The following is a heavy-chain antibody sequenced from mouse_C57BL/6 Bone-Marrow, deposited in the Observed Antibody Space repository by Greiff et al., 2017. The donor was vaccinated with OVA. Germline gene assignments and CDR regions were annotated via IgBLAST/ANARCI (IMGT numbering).Heavy chain of an antibody. CDR1: GYTFTSYW. D-gene: IGHD2-3*01. Sequence: VQLQQPGAELVRPGSSVKLSCKASGYTFTSYWMHWVKQRPIQGLEWIGNIDPSDSETHYNQKFKDKATLTVDKSYSTAYMQLSSLTSEYSAVYYCARGIYDGYRWYFDVWGTGTTVTVSS. CDR2: IDPSDSET. J-gene: IGHJ1*03. V-gene: IGHV1-52*01. CDR3: ARGIYDGYRWYFDV.